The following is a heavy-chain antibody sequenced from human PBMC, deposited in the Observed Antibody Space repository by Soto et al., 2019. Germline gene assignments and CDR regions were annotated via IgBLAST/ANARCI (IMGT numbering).Heavy chain of an antibody. CDR3: VTGHRALDN. CDR1: GFTFSDSY. J-gene: IGHJ4*02. Sequence: PGGSLRRSCAASGFTFSDSYIDWVRQAPGQGLECVGRTRNKANSNPTEYAASVKERFTITRDDSNNSLSLQMNRLQSEDTAVYYCVTGHRALDNWGQGTMVTVSS. V-gene: IGHV3-72*01. CDR2: TRNKANSNPT.